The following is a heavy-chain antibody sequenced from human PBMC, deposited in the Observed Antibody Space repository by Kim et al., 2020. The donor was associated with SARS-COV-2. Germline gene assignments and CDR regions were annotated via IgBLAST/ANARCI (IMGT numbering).Heavy chain of an antibody. D-gene: IGHD3-10*01. CDR1: GGSISSSNW. J-gene: IGHJ5*02. CDR2: IYHSGST. Sequence: SETLSLTCAVSGGSISSSNWWSWVRQPPGKGLEWIGEIYHSGSTNYNPSLKSRVTISVDKSKNQFSLKLSSVTAADTAVYYCAREALLWFGELLLYNWFDPWGQGTLVTVSS. V-gene: IGHV4-4*02. CDR3: AREALLWFGELLLYNWFDP.